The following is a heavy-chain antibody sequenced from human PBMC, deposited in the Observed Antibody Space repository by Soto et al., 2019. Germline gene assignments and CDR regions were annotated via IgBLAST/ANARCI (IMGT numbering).Heavy chain of an antibody. D-gene: IGHD3-22*01. CDR3: ARGGYYYDSSGYYGY. CDR2: INPNSGGT. CDR1: GYTFTGYY. V-gene: IGHV1-2*04. J-gene: IGHJ4*02. Sequence: ASVKVSCKASGYTFTGYYMHWVRQAPGQGLEWMGWINPNSGGTNYAQKFQGWVTMTRDTSISTAYMELSRLRSDDTAVYYCARGGYYYDSSGYYGYWGQGTLVTVSS.